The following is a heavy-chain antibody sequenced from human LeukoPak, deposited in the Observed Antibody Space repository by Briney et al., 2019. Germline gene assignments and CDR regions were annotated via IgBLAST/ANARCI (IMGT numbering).Heavy chain of an antibody. CDR2: ISSSGSTI. Sequence: GGSLRLSCAASGFTFSSYEMNWVRQAPGKGLEWVSYISSSGSTISYADSVKGRFTISRDNAKNSLYLQMNSLRGEDTALYYCARGGLIQRHAFDIWGQGPMVTVSS. V-gene: IGHV3-48*03. CDR1: GFTFSSYE. J-gene: IGHJ3*02. D-gene: IGHD1-1*01. CDR3: ARGGLIQRHAFDI.